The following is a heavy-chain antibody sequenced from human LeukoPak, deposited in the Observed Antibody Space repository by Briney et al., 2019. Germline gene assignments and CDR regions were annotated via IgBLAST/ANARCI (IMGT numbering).Heavy chain of an antibody. CDR1: GFTFSSYW. CDR3: ARHGTGDASWNNCFDP. J-gene: IGHJ5*02. D-gene: IGHD7-27*01. Sequence: GGSLRLSCAASGFTFSSYWMNWVRQAPGKGLVWVSRINSDGSSTSYADSVKGRFTISRDNAKNTLYLQMNSLRAEDTAVYYCARHGTGDASWNNCFDPWGQGALVTVSS. CDR2: INSDGSST. V-gene: IGHV3-74*01.